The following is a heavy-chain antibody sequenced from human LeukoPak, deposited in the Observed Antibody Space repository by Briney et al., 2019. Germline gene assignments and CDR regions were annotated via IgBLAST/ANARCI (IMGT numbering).Heavy chain of an antibody. Sequence: GASVKVSCKASGYTFTSYDINWVRQATGQGLEWMGWMNPNSGNTNYAQKLQGRVTMTADTSTSTAYMELRSLRSDDTAVYYCARIDSYYYDSSGYYDYWGQGTLVTVSS. V-gene: IGHV1-18*01. CDR1: GYTFTSYD. CDR3: ARIDSYYYDSSGYYDY. D-gene: IGHD3-22*01. CDR2: MNPNSGNT. J-gene: IGHJ4*02.